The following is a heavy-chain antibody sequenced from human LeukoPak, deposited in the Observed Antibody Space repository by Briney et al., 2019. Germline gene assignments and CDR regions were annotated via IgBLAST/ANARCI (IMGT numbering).Heavy chain of an antibody. CDR3: ARRPYSGSPNWFDP. V-gene: IGHV3-23*01. Sequence: GGSLRLSCTATGFTFGVFGMAWVRQAPGQGPEWVSTISGNDENVHQADSVKGRFTISRDNARSTLYLQMNSLRGEDTAVYYCARRPYSGSPNWFDPWGQGTLVTVSS. CDR2: ISGNDENV. J-gene: IGHJ5*02. CDR1: GFTFGVFG. D-gene: IGHD1-26*01.